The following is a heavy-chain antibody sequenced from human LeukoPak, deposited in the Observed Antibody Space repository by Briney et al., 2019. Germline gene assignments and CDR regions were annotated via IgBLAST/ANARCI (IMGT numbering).Heavy chain of an antibody. J-gene: IGHJ4*02. V-gene: IGHV1-8*01. CDR3: AVSMVRGVIMTGY. Sequence: ASVKVSCEASGYTFTNHDINWVRQATGQGLEWMGWMSPNSGNSGYAQKFQGRVTMTRDTSINTAYMELSSLTSEDTAVYYCAVSMVRGVIMTGYWGQGTLLTVSS. D-gene: IGHD3-10*01. CDR2: MSPNSGNS. CDR1: GYTFTNHD.